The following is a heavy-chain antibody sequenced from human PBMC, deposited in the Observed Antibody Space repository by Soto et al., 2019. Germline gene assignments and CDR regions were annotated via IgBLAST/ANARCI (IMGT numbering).Heavy chain of an antibody. CDR3: ARLSCSGGSCYDKTLYYYYYMDV. V-gene: IGHV5-51*01. Sequence: GESLKISCKGSGYSFTSYWIGWVRQMPGKGLEWMGIIYPGDSDTRYSPSFQGQVTISADKSISTAYLQWSSLKASDTAMYYCARLSCSGGSCYDKTLYYYYYMDVWGKGTTVTVSS. J-gene: IGHJ6*03. D-gene: IGHD2-15*01. CDR2: IYPGDSDT. CDR1: GYSFTSYW.